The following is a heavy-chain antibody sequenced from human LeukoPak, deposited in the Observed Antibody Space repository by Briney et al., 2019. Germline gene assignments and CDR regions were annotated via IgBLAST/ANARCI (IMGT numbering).Heavy chain of an antibody. CDR1: GGSFSDYD. J-gene: IGHJ4*02. CDR3: ARYVPVRTGTTRASFDY. D-gene: IGHD1-1*01. CDR2: INQSGDT. V-gene: IGHV4-34*01. Sequence: SETLSLTCAVYGGSFSDYDWSWIRQPPGKGLEWIGEINQSGDTNCDPSLKSRVTMSIDTSKSQFSLNLRSVTAADTAVYYCARYVPVRTGTTRASFDYWGQGILVTVSS.